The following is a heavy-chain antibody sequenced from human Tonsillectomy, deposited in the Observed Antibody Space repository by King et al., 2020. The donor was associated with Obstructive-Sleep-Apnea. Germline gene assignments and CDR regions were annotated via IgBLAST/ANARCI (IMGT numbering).Heavy chain of an antibody. J-gene: IGHJ4*02. CDR3: ARVGRTMVRGDDY. D-gene: IGHD3-10*01. Sequence: LQLQESGPGLVKPSETLSLTCTVSGGSISSSSYYWGWIRQPPGKGLEWIGSIYYSGSTYYNPSLKSRVTISVDTSKNQFSLKLSSVTAADTAVYYCARVGRTMVRGDDYWGQGTLVTVSS. CDR2: IYYSGST. CDR1: GGSISSSSYY. V-gene: IGHV4-39*07.